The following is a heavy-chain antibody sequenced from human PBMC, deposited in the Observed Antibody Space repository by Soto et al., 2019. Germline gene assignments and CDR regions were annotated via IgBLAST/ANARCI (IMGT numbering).Heavy chain of an antibody. Sequence: EVLLLESGGGFVQPGGSLRLSCEASGFTFDDHAMHWVRQRPGGGLEWVAGISWKSDSEGYADSVKGRFSISRDGSKNTVDLQMNNLRVEDTAIYYCARGLGTYCTSFSCSNYYFGMGVWGRGTTVTVSS. CDR1: GFTFDDHA. V-gene: IGHV3-9*01. J-gene: IGHJ6*02. CDR3: ARGLGTYCTSFSCSNYYFGMGV. D-gene: IGHD2-2*01. CDR2: ISWKSDSE.